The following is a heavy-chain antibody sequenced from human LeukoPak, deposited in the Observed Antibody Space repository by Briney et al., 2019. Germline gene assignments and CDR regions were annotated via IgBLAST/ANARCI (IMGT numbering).Heavy chain of an antibody. Sequence: SQTLSLTCAISGDSVSSNSAAWNWIRQSPSRGLEWLGRTYYRSKWYNDYAVSVKSRITINPDTSKNQFSLQLNSVTPEDTAVYYCARETPYDSSGWYRYYFDYWGQGTLVTVSS. CDR3: ARETPYDSSGWYRYYFDY. CDR2: TYYRSKWYN. J-gene: IGHJ4*02. CDR1: GDSVSSNSAA. V-gene: IGHV6-1*01. D-gene: IGHD6-19*01.